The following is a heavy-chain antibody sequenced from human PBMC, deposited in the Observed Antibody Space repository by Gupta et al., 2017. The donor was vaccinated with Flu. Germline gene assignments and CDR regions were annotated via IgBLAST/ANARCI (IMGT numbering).Heavy chain of an antibody. V-gene: IGHV3-23*01. J-gene: IGHJ4*02. CDR3: AKGHTMVDFGS. Sequence: EVQLLESGGGLVQPGGSLRLSCAASGFTFSSYAMTWVRQAPGKGLEWVSASLVAGGTYYADSVKGRFTISRDNSKSTLFLQMSSLRAEDTAVYYCAKGHTMVDFGSGGQGTLVTVSS. CDR2: SLVAGGT. D-gene: IGHD3-10*01. CDR1: GFTFSSYA.